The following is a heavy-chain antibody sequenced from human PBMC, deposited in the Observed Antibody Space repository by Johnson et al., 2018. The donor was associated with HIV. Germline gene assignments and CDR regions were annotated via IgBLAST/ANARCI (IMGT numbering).Heavy chain of an antibody. CDR1: GFTFSSYA. D-gene: IGHD4-17*01. CDR3: ARATVDDYGDYDDAFDI. CDR2: ISYDGNNK. J-gene: IGHJ3*02. V-gene: IGHV3-30*09. Sequence: QVQLVESGGGVVQPGRSLRLSCAASGFTFSSYAMHLVRQAPGKGLEWVAVISYDGNNKYYADSVKGRFAISRDNCKNTMYLQMNSLRAEDTAVYYCARATVDDYGDYDDAFDIWGQGTMVTVSS.